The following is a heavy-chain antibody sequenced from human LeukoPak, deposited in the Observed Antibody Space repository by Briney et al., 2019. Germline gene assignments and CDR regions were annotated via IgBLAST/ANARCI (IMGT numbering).Heavy chain of an antibody. Sequence: GGSLRLSCAASGFTFSSYSMNWVRQAPGKGLEWVSYISSSSSTIYYADSVKGRFTISRDNAKNSLYLQMNSLRAEDTAVYYCARALTRIYDYVWGSYDYWGQGTLVTVSS. D-gene: IGHD3-16*01. CDR3: ARALTRIYDYVWGSYDY. J-gene: IGHJ4*02. CDR2: ISSSSSTI. CDR1: GFTFSSYS. V-gene: IGHV3-48*04.